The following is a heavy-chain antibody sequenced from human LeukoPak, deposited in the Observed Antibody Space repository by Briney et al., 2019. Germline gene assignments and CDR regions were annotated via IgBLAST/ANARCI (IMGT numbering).Heavy chain of an antibody. CDR2: INWNGGST. CDR3: ARGLVRGMRGEDY. CDR1: GFTFDDYG. D-gene: IGHD3-10*01. V-gene: IGHV3-20*01. Sequence: GGSLRLSCAASGFTFDDYGMSWVRQAPGKGLEWVSGINWNGGSTGYADSVKGRFTISRDDAKNSLYLQMNSLRAEDTALYHCARGLVRGMRGEDYWGQGTLVTVSS. J-gene: IGHJ4*02.